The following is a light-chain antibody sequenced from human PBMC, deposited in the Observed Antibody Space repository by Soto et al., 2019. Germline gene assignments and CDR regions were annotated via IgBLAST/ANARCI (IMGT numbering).Light chain of an antibody. Sequence: QSVLTQPPSVSGAPGQRVTISCTGSSSNIGAGYDVHWYQQLPGTAPKLLIYDSNNRPSGVPDRFSGSKSGTSASLAITGLQAEDEADYYCQSYDSSLSAWVFGGGTKLTVL. CDR2: DSN. CDR1: SSNIGAGYD. V-gene: IGLV1-40*01. CDR3: QSYDSSLSAWV. J-gene: IGLJ3*02.